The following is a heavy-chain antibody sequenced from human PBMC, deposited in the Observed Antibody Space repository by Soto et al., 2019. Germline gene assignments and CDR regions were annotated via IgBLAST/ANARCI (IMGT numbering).Heavy chain of an antibody. CDR1: GFTFSTYA. J-gene: IGHJ4*02. V-gene: IGHV3-23*01. CDR2: ISTSGGST. D-gene: IGHD5-18*01. Sequence: EVQLLESGGGLVQPGGSLRLSCAASGFTFSTYAMTWVRQAPGKGLEWVSTISTSGGSTHYADSVKGRFTISRDNSKNTLYLQMHSLRVEDTAVYYCAKVGFPYSYGYLFYYWGQGTLVTVSS. CDR3: AKVGFPYSYGYLFYY.